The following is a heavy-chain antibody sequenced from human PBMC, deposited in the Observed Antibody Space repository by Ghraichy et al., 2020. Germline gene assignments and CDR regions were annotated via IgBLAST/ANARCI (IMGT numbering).Heavy chain of an antibody. D-gene: IGHD3-3*01. J-gene: IGHJ3*02. Sequence: SQTLSLTCSVSGASTNSSDVYWGWIRQAPGKGPEWIASIYYSGSSYYNPSLKSRVTISVDTSNNQFSLKLSSVTASDTAVYYCARHLPYDVWTGFAFDIWGQGTIVTVSS. CDR1: GASTNSSDVY. CDR2: IYYSGSS. CDR3: ARHLPYDVWTGFAFDI. V-gene: IGHV4-39*01.